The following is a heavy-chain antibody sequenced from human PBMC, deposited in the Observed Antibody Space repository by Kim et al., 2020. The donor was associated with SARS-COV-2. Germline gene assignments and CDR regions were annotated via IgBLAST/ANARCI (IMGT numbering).Heavy chain of an antibody. CDR3: AKGVHFSPIVVVITDDYYHMDG. D-gene: IGHD3-22*01. Sequence: GGSLRLSCAASGFTFGDYAMHWVRQAPGKGLEWVSGISWNSGSIGYADSVKGRFTISRDNAKNSLYLQMNSLRAEDTALYYCAKGVHFSPIVVVITDDYYHMDGWGKGTTVTVSS. CDR2: ISWNSGSI. V-gene: IGHV3-9*01. J-gene: IGHJ6*03. CDR1: GFTFGDYA.